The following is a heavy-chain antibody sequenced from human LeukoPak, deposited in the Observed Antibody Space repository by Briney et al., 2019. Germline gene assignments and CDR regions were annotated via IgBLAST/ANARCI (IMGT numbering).Heavy chain of an antibody. V-gene: IGHV4-34*01. CDR1: GGSFSGYY. Sequence: SETLSLTCAVYGGSFSGYYWSWIRQPPGKGLEWMGEINHSGSTNYNPSLKSRVTISVDTSKNQFSLKLSSVTAADTAVYYCARDELGFDYWGQGTLVTVSS. J-gene: IGHJ4*02. CDR2: INHSGST. CDR3: ARDELGFDY. D-gene: IGHD7-27*01.